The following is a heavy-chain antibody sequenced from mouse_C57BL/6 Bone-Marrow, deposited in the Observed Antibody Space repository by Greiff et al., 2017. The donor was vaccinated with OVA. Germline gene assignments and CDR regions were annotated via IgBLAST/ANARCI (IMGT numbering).Heavy chain of an antibody. CDR2: INPNNGGT. J-gene: IGHJ2*01. Sequence: VQLQQSGPELVKPGASVKISCKASGYTFTDYYMNWVKQSHGNSLEWIGDINPNNGGTSYNQKFKGKATLTVDKSSSTAYMDLRSLPSEDSAVYYCARRSYWGQGTTLTVSS. V-gene: IGHV1-26*01. CDR3: ARRSY. CDR1: GYTFTDYY.